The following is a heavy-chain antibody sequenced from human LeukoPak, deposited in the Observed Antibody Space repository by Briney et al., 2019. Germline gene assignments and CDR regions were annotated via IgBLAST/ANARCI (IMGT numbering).Heavy chain of an antibody. CDR1: GYTFTGYY. D-gene: IGHD3-22*01. CDR3: ARAPGASIYGSSGYYLGNNWFDP. J-gene: IGHJ5*02. V-gene: IGHV1-2*06. Sequence: ASVKVSCKASGYTFTGYYMHWVRQAPGQGLEWMGRINPNSGGTNYAQKFQGRVTMTRDTSISTAYMELSRLRSDDTAVYYCARAPGASIYGSSGYYLGNNWFDPWGQGTLVAVSS. CDR2: INPNSGGT.